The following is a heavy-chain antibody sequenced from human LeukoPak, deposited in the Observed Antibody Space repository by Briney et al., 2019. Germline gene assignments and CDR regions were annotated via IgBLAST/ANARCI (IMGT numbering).Heavy chain of an antibody. CDR3: ARGRITIFGVADNWFDP. D-gene: IGHD3-3*01. CDR2: MNPNSGNT. J-gene: IGHJ5*02. V-gene: IGHV1-8*01. CDR1: GYTFTSYD. Sequence: GASVKVSCKASGYTFTSYDINWVRQATGQGLEWMGWMNPNSGNTGYAQKFQGRVTMTWNTSISTAYMELSSLRSEDTAVYYCARGRITIFGVADNWFDPWGQGTLVTVSS.